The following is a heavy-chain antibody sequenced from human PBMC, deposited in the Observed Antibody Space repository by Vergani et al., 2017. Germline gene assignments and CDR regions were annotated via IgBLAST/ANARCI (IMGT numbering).Heavy chain of an antibody. CDR3: ARLSYDTTPYLQGGYDF. J-gene: IGHJ4*02. V-gene: IGHV3-23*01. CDR1: GFTFSACP. Sequence: EVQLLQSGGGVIQPGGSVRLSCAASGFTFSACPMTWVRQAPGKGLEWVSSISALYPSTYYADSVKGRFTISRDNSKNMLYLQMNSLRAEDTAVYYCARLSYDTTPYLQGGYDFWGQGTLVSVSS. CDR2: ISALYPST. D-gene: IGHD3-22*01.